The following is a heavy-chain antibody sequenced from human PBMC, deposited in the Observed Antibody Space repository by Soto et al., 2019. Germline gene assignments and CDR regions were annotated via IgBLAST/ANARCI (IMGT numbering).Heavy chain of an antibody. CDR3: ARSIAAAEPFDY. CDR2: IYHSGST. CDR1: GGSISSGGYS. D-gene: IGHD6-13*01. Sequence: TLSLTCAVSGGSISSGGYSWSWIRQPPGKGLEWIGYIYHSGSTYYNPSLKSRVTISVDRSKNQFSLKLSSVTAADTAVYYCARSIAAAEPFDYWGQGTLVTVSS. J-gene: IGHJ4*02. V-gene: IGHV4-30-2*01.